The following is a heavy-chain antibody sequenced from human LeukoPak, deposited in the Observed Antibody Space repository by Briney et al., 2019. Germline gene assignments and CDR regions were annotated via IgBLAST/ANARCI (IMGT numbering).Heavy chain of an antibody. Sequence: GGSLRLSCGASGFAFSSYWMNWVRQAPGKGLVWVAGINSDGSIINYADSVKGRFTISRDNAKNTLHLQMNSLRAEDTAVYYCAKEGGDYDSSGLGYWGQGTLVTVSS. J-gene: IGHJ4*02. CDR2: INSDGSII. CDR1: GFAFSSYW. D-gene: IGHD3-22*01. V-gene: IGHV3-74*01. CDR3: AKEGGDYDSSGLGY.